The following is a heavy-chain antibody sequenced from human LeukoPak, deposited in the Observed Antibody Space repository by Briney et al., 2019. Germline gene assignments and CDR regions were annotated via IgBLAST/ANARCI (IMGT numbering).Heavy chain of an antibody. CDR2: AYYRSKWYN. CDR1: GDSVSSNSAA. D-gene: IGHD6-13*01. J-gene: IGHJ6*02. CDR3: TRDPIAAAARYYYYYYGMDV. Sequence: SQTLSLTCAISGDSVSSNSAAWNWIRQSPSRGLEWLGRAYYRSKWYNDYAVSVKRRITINPDTSKNQFSLQLNSVTPEDTAVHYCTRDPIAAAARYYYYYYGMDVWGQGTTVTVSS. V-gene: IGHV6-1*01.